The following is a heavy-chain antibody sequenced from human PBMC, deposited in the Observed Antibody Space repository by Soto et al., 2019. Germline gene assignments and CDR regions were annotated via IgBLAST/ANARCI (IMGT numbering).Heavy chain of an antibody. Sequence: ASVKVSCKASGYTFTGYYMHWVRQAPGQGLEWMGWINPNSGGTNYAQKFQGWVTMTRDTSISTAYMELRRLRSDDTAVYYCARDRKGMPGDYYMDVWGKGTTVTVSS. CDR2: INPNSGGT. CDR3: ARDRKGMPGDYYMDV. J-gene: IGHJ6*03. D-gene: IGHD2-2*01. CDR1: GYTFTGYY. V-gene: IGHV1-2*04.